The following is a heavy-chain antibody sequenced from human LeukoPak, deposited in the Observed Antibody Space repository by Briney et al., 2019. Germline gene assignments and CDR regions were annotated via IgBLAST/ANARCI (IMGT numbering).Heavy chain of an antibody. V-gene: IGHV4-34*01. CDR1: GFTFSTYS. D-gene: IGHD3-10*01. J-gene: IGHJ6*03. CDR3: ARRVGRYFGERAYYYNYMDV. Sequence: TSGGSLRLSCAASGFTFSTYSMSWVRQAPGKGLEWIGEINHSGSIKRNPSLKSRVTISVDTSKNQFSLKLSSVTAADTAVYYCARRVGRYFGERAYYYNYMDVWDKGTTVTISS. CDR2: INHSGSI.